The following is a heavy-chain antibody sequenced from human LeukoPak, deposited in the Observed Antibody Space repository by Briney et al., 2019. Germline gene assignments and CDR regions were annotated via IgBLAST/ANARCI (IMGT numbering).Heavy chain of an antibody. CDR3: AREDYNDSGWYFDL. CDR2: ISDDGSNK. J-gene: IGHJ2*01. CDR1: GFTFSNYA. V-gene: IGHV3-30*03. D-gene: IGHD4-17*01. Sequence: PGGSLRLSCAASGFTFSNYAMHWVRQAPGKGLEWVAVISDDGSNKYYGDSVKGRFTISRDNAKKTLYLQMNSLRAEDTAVYFCAREDYNDSGWYFDLWGRGTLVTVSS.